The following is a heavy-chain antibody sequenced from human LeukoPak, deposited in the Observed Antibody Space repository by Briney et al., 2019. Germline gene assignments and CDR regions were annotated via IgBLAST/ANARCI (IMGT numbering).Heavy chain of an antibody. CDR3: ALSGTRYNSAWCRI. Sequence: AASVKVSCKASGYTFTSYDINWVRQATGQGLEWMGWMTPNSGNTGYAQKFQGRVTMTRNTSISTAYMELSSLRSDDTAVYYCALSGTRYNSAWCRIWGQGTLVTVSS. D-gene: IGHD6-19*01. CDR2: MTPNSGNT. CDR1: GYTFTSYD. V-gene: IGHV1-8*01. J-gene: IGHJ4*02.